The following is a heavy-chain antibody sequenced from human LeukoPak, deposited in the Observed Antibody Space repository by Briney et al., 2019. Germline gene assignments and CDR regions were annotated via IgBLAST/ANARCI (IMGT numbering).Heavy chain of an antibody. Sequence: PSETLSLTCTVSDGSISTYYWSSIRQPAGKVLEWIRRIYTTGSTNYNPSLKSRVTMSVDTTKNQFFLKLSSVTAADTAVYYCARGGLPRENWFDPWGQGTLVTVSS. V-gene: IGHV4-4*07. J-gene: IGHJ5*02. D-gene: IGHD1-26*01. CDR3: ARGGLPRENWFDP. CDR2: IYTTGST. CDR1: DGSISTYY.